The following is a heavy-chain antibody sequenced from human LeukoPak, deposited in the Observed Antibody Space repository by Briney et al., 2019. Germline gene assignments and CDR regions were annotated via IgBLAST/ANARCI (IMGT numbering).Heavy chain of an antibody. CDR3: ARGETVYGGAIVY. CDR1: AYTFTGYY. J-gene: IGHJ4*02. V-gene: IGHV1-2*02. Sequence: ASVTVSCKPSAYTFTGYYMHWVRQAPGHGLEWMGCINPNSGGTKYAQKFRGGVTLTRDTSISTAYMELSRLRSDDTAVYYCARGETVYGGAIVYGGQGTLVTVSS. CDR2: INPNSGGT. D-gene: IGHD3-16*02.